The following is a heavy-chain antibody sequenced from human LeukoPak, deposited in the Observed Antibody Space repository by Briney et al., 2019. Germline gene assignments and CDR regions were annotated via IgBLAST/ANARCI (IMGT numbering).Heavy chain of an antibody. CDR3: ASLVGYCSSSSCSFDY. V-gene: IGHV3-30*03. CDR1: GFTLSIYG. CDR2: ISYDGNNK. Sequence: PGTSLRLSCADSGFTLSIYGLHWVRQAPGKGLEWVAVISYDGNNKFYADSVKGRFTISRDNSKNTLYLQMNSLRAEDTAVYYCASLVGYCSSSSCSFDYWGQGTLVTVSS. D-gene: IGHD2-2*01. J-gene: IGHJ4*02.